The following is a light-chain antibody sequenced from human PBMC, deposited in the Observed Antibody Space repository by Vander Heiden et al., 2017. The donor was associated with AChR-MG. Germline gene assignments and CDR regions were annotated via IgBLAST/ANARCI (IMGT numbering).Light chain of an antibody. CDR3: HQEVFLPGT. CDR1: QDISNY. CDR2: DAS. J-gene: IGKJ2*02. V-gene: IGKV1-33*01. Sequence: DIQMTQSPSSLSASVGDRVTITCRASQDISNYLSWYQQEPGKAPKLLIYDASTLEAGVPSRFRGSGSGTTFTLTINNLQPDDFATYHCHQEVFLPGTFGQGTKLEIK.